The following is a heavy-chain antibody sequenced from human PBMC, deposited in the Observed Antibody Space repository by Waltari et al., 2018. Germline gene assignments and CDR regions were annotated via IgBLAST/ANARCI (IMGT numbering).Heavy chain of an antibody. CDR3: ARHQQLPSLDFDY. J-gene: IGHJ4*02. Sequence: QLQLQESGPGLVKPSETLSLTCTVSGGSIRSSSYLWDRVRQPPGQGLGWIGSISYSGGTYNSPSLKSRVTMSVDTSKNQFSLKLTSVTAADTAVYYCARHQQLPSLDFDYWGQGTLVTVSS. CDR2: ISYSGGT. CDR1: GGSIRSSSYL. V-gene: IGHV4-39*01. D-gene: IGHD6-13*01.